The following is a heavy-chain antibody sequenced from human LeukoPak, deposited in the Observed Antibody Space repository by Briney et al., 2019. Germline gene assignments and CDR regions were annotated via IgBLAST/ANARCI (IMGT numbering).Heavy chain of an antibody. CDR1: GFTFSRYW. J-gene: IGHJ4*02. Sequence: PGGSLRLSCVASGFTFSRYWVSWARQAPGKGLEWVANIKQDGSEKYYVDPVKGRFTISRDNAKNSLYLQVNSLRADDTAVYYCAREGYRDTSVDSWGQGTLVTVSS. V-gene: IGHV3-7*05. CDR3: AREGYRDTSVDS. D-gene: IGHD5-18*01. CDR2: IKQDGSEK.